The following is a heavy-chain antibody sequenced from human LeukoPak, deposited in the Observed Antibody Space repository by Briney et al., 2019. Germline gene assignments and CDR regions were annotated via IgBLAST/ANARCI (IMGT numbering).Heavy chain of an antibody. Sequence: SETLSLTCTVSGGSIGGYYWSWIRQPPGKTLEWIGYVFYSGSTNNSPSLKSRVTISVDTSKNQVSLRLTSVTAADTAVYYCARSQHCSSTSCFGFDPWGQGTLVTVSS. D-gene: IGHD2-2*01. CDR1: GGSIGGYY. V-gene: IGHV4-59*01. CDR3: ARSQHCSSTSCFGFDP. CDR2: VFYSGST. J-gene: IGHJ5*02.